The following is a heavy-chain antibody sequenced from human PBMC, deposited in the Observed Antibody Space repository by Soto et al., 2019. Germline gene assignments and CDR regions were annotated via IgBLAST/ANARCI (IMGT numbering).Heavy chain of an antibody. CDR3: ARLSIRLGYCSGGSCYPDAFDI. D-gene: IGHD2-15*01. Sequence: SETLSLTCTVSGGSISSYYWSWIRQPPGKGLEWIGYIYYSGSTNYNPSLKSRVTISVDTSKNQFSLKLSSVTAADTAVYYCARLSIRLGYCSGGSCYPDAFDIWGQGTMVTVSS. J-gene: IGHJ3*02. CDR1: GGSISSYY. CDR2: IYYSGST. V-gene: IGHV4-59*08.